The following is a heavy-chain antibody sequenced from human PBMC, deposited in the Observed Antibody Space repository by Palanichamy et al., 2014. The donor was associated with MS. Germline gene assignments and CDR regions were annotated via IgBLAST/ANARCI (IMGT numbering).Heavy chain of an antibody. CDR1: GFTFGDFA. CDR2: IRSGLNGGTA. J-gene: IGHJ4*02. V-gene: IGHV3-49*04. Sequence: EVQLVQSGGDLVQPGRSLRLSCITSGFTFGDFAMTWVRQAPGQGLEWLGFIRSGLNGGTAEYAASIKGRSTFLRDDSKSIAYLQMDSLKIEDTAVYFCARGSGSPSFWGQGTLVTVSS. CDR3: ARGSGSPSF. D-gene: IGHD1-26*01.